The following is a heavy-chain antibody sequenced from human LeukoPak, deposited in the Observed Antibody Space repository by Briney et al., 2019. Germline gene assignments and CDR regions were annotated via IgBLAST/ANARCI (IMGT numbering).Heavy chain of an antibody. V-gene: IGHV3-66*01. J-gene: IGHJ4*02. CDR1: GFTVRSNY. CDR2: IYSGGST. CDR3: AREPRVYDSSGYSHLYYFDY. D-gene: IGHD3-22*01. Sequence: GGSLRLSCAASGFTVRSNYMSWVRQAPGKGLEWVAVIYSGGSTYYADSVKGRFTISRDNSKNTLYLQMNSLRAEDTAVYYCAREPRVYDSSGYSHLYYFDYWGQGTLVTVSS.